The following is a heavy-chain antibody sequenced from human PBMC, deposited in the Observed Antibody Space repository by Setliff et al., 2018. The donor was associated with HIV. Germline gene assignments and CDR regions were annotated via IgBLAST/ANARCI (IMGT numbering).Heavy chain of an antibody. CDR1: GDIFTSYY. D-gene: IGHD6-19*01. Sequence: ASVKVSCKASGDIFTSYYMHWVRQAPGQGLEWMGRINPNSGGTNYAQKFQGRVTMTRDTSISTAYMELSRLRSDDTAVYYCARDEVIEVAGDFDNWGQGTLVTVSS. CDR3: ARDEVIEVAGDFDN. CDR2: INPNSGGT. J-gene: IGHJ4*02. V-gene: IGHV1-2*06.